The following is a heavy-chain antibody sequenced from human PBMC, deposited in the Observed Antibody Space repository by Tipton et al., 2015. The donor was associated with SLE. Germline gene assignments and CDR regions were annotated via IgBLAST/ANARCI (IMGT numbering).Heavy chain of an antibody. CDR3: AKDSGYSNSWYLFDP. V-gene: IGHV3-23*01. J-gene: IGHJ5*02. CDR1: GFTFSSYA. D-gene: IGHD6-13*01. CDR2: FSGSGGTT. Sequence: SLRLSCAASGFTFSSYAMSWVRQAPGKGLEWVSVFSGSGGTTYYADSVKGRFTISRDNSKNTLYLQMNSLRAEDTAIYYCAKDSGYSNSWYLFDPWGQGTLVTVSS.